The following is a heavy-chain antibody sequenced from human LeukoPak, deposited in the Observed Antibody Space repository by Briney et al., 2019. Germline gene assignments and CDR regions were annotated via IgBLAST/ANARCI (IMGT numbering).Heavy chain of an antibody. V-gene: IGHV1-18*01. CDR3: ARDLYSSSWYWFDP. CDR1: GYTFTSYG. Sequence: ASVKVSCKASGYTFTSYGISWVRQAPGQGLEWMGWFSAYNGNTNYAQKLQGRVTMTTDTSTSTAYMELRSLRSDDTAVYYCARDLYSSSWYWFDPWGQGTLVTVSS. CDR2: FSAYNGNT. D-gene: IGHD6-13*01. J-gene: IGHJ5*02.